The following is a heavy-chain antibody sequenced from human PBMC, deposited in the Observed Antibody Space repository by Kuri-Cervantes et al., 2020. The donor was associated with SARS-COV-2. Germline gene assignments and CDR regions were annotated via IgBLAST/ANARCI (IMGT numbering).Heavy chain of an antibody. V-gene: IGHV3-21*01. CDR3: AKATEVLAPGSSYNKNFDY. CDR1: GFTFSSYT. Sequence: GESLKISCAASGFTFSSYTMNWVRQAPGKGLEWVSSICSRSNYIYYADSVEGRFTISRDSANNTLFLQMNSLRAEDTTVYYCAKATEVLAPGSSYNKNFDYWGQGTLVTVSS. D-gene: IGHD3-10*01. J-gene: IGHJ4*02. CDR2: ICSRSNYI.